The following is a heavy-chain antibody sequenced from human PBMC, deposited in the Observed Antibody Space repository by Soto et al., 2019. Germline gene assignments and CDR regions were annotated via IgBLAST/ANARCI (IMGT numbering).Heavy chain of an antibody. CDR3: ARAGPYYYASSGYYIFY. D-gene: IGHD3-22*01. V-gene: IGHV3-74*01. J-gene: IGHJ4*02. CDR1: GFTFSSYW. Sequence: EVQLVESGGGLVQPGGSLRLSCAASGFTFSSYWMHWVRQAPGKGLVWVSRINSDGSSTSYADSVKGRFTISRDNAKNTLYLQMNSLRAEDTAVYYCARAGPYYYASSGYYIFYWGQGTLVTVSS. CDR2: INSDGSST.